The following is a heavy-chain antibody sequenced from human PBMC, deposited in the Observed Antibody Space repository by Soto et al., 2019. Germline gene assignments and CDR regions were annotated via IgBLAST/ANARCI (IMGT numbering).Heavy chain of an antibody. V-gene: IGHV3-23*01. CDR1: GLTFSRYA. CDR2: ISGSGGST. J-gene: IGHJ5*02. Sequence: GGSLRLSCAASGLTFSRYAMSWVRQAPGKGLEWVSAISGSGGSTYYADSVKGRFTISRDNSKNTLYLQMNSLRAEDTAVYYCARACYYYDSSGYPGWFDPWGQGTLVTVSS. CDR3: ARACYYYDSSGYPGWFDP. D-gene: IGHD3-22*01.